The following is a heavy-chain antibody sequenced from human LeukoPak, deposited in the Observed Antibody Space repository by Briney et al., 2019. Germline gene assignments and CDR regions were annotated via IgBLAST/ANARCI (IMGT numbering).Heavy chain of an antibody. CDR3: ARGGSGGTPVPYYSDY. V-gene: IGHV3-21*01. CDR2: ISASTKFI. D-gene: IGHD2-15*01. Sequence: GESLRLSCAASGFTFAAYTMTWVRQAPGKGLEWVSSISASTKFIFYAGSVKGRFTISRDNAGNSLYLQMNSLRAEDTALYYCARGGSGGTPVPYYSDYWGQGTLVTVSS. J-gene: IGHJ4*02. CDR1: GFTFAAYT.